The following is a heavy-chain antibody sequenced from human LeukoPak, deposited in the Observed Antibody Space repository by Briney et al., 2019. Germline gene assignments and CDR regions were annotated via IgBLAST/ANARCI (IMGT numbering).Heavy chain of an antibody. CDR1: GGSISSSSYY. CDR2: IYYSGST. J-gene: IGHJ4*02. V-gene: IGHV4-39*07. Sequence: SETLSLTCTVSGGSISSSSYYWGWIRQPPGKGLEWIGSIYYSGSTYYNPSLMSRVTISVDTSKNQFSLKLSSVTAADTAVYYCATLWEGYCSGGSCYVYFDYWGQGTLVTVSS. CDR3: ATLWEGYCSGGSCYVYFDY. D-gene: IGHD2-15*01.